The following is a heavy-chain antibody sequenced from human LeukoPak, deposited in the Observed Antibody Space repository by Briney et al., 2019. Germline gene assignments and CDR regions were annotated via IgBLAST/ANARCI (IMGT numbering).Heavy chain of an antibody. CDR1: GFTFSSYA. CDR3: ARDAGYGYDRFDY. V-gene: IGHV3-7*01. J-gene: IGHJ4*02. D-gene: IGHD5-18*01. Sequence: QPGGSLRLSCAASGFTFSSYAMSWVRQAPGKGLEWVANIKEDGSDKNYVDSVKGRFTISRDNARNSLYLQMNSLRAEDTAVYYCARDAGYGYDRFDYWGQGTQVTVSS. CDR2: IKEDGSDK.